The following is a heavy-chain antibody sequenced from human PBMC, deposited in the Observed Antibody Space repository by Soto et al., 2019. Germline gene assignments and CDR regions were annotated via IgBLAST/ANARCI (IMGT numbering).Heavy chain of an antibody. CDR3: ARDRSCWYGVGAFDI. CDR2: IKQDGSEK. V-gene: IGHV3-7*01. Sequence: PGGSLRLSCAASGFTFSSYWMSWVRQAPGKGLEWVANIKQDGSEKYYVDSVKGRFTISRDNAKNSLYLQMNSLRAEDTAVYYCARDRSCWYGVGAFDIWGQGTMVTVSS. CDR1: GFTFSSYW. J-gene: IGHJ3*02. D-gene: IGHD6-13*01.